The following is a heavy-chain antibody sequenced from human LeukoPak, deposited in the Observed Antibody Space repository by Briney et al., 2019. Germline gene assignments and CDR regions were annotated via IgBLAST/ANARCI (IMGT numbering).Heavy chain of an antibody. Sequence: GGSLRLSCAASGFTFSDYYMSWIRQAPGKGLEWVSYISSSGSTIYYADSVKGRFTISRDNSKNTLYLQMNSLRAEDTAVYYCARDSLRDTAMVAFDYWGQGTLVTVSS. CDR3: ARDSLRDTAMVAFDY. J-gene: IGHJ4*02. V-gene: IGHV3-11*04. D-gene: IGHD5-18*01. CDR2: ISSSGSTI. CDR1: GFTFSDYY.